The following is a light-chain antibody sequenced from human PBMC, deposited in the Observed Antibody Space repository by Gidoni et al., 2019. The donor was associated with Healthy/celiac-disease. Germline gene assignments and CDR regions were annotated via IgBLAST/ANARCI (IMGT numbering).Light chain of an antibody. CDR3: QQYDNLSYT. CDR2: DAS. V-gene: IGKV1-33*01. J-gene: IGKJ2*01. CDR1: QDISNY. Sequence: DIQMTQAQSSLSASVGDRVTINCQASQDISNYLNWYQQKPGKAPKLLIYDASNLETGVPSRFSGSGSGTDFTFTISSLQPEDIATYYCQQYDNLSYTFGQGTKLEIK.